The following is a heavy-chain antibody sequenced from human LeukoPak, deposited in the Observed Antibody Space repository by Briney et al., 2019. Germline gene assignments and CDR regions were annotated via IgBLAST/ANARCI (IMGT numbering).Heavy chain of an antibody. CDR3: EKGIYSSGWSYFDY. CDR1: GFTFSNSA. D-gene: IGHD6-19*01. Sequence: PGGSLRLSCAASGFTFSNSAMSWVRQAPGKGLEWVSTLSGSGFTTYYADSVKGRFTISRDNSKNTLYLQMNSLRAEDTAVYYCEKGIYSSGWSYFDYWGHGTLSPSPQ. CDR2: LSGSGFTT. V-gene: IGHV3-23*01. J-gene: IGHJ4*01.